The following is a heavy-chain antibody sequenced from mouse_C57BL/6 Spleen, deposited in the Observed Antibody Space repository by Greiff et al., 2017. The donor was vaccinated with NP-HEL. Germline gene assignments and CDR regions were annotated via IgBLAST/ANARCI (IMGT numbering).Heavy chain of an antibody. D-gene: IGHD1-1*01. J-gene: IGHJ3*01. Sequence: QVQLKQPGAELVRPGSSVKLSCKASGYTFTSYWMDRVKQRPGQGLEWIGNIYPSDSETHYNQKFKDKATLTVDKSSSTAYMQLSSLTSEDSAVYYCAGLRWAYWGQGTLVTVAA. CDR2: IYPSDSET. CDR1: GYTFTSYW. CDR3: AGLRWAY. V-gene: IGHV1-61*01.